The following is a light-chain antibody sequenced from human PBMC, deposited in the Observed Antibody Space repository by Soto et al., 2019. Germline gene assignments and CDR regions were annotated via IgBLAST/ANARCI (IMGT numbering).Light chain of an antibody. Sequence: QSVLTQPPSASGSPGQSVTISCTGTSSDVGGYNYVSWYQQHPGKAPKLMIYEVSKRPSGVPDRFSGSKSGNTASLTVSGLQAEDEAEYYFSSYAGSNNVVFGGGTKLTVL. V-gene: IGLV2-8*01. CDR3: SSYAGSNNVV. J-gene: IGLJ2*01. CDR2: EVS. CDR1: SSDVGGYNY.